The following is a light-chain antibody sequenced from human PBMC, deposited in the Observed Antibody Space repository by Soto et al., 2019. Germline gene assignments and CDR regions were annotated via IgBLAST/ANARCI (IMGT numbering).Light chain of an antibody. J-gene: IGKJ1*01. CDR3: LQYNNYPLT. CDR2: AAS. Sequence: AIQMTQSPSSLSASVGDRVTITCRASQGIRNGLGWYQQKPGKAPKLLIYAASSLQSGVPSRFSGSGSGTDFTLTISSLQPEDFATYYCLQYNNYPLTFGQGTKVEIK. CDR1: QGIRNG. V-gene: IGKV1-6*01.